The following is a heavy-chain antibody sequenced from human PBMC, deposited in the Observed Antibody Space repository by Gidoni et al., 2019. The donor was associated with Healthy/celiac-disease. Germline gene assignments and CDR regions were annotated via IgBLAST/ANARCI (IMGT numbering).Heavy chain of an antibody. Sequence: EVQLVESGGGLVKPGGSLRLSCAASEFTCSSYSMNWVRQAPGKGLEWVSSISSSSSYIYYADSVKGRFTISRDNAKNSLYLQMNSLRAEDTAVYYCARVSSGYASDYWGQGTLVTVSS. CDR2: ISSSSSYI. D-gene: IGHD5-12*01. CDR1: EFTCSSYS. J-gene: IGHJ4*02. V-gene: IGHV3-21*01. CDR3: ARVSSGYASDY.